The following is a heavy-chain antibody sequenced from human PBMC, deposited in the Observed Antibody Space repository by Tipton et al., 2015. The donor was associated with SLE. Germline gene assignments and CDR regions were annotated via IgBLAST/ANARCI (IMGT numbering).Heavy chain of an antibody. D-gene: IGHD1-26*01. CDR1: GFTFSNYW. CDR2: ISSDGSIT. CDR3: AKDLNGSYKDLYYYMDV. V-gene: IGHV3-74*01. Sequence: SLRLSFAASGFTFSNYWMHWVRQAPGKGLVWVSRISSDGSITSYADSVKGRFTISRDNAKNTLYLQMNSLRAEDTAVYYCAKDLNGSYKDLYYYMDVWGKGTTVTVSS. J-gene: IGHJ6*03.